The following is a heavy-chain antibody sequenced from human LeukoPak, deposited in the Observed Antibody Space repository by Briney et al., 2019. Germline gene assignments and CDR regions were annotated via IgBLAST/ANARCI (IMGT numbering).Heavy chain of an antibody. D-gene: IGHD3-22*01. Sequence: PSETLSLTCTVSGGSISSYYWSWLRQPAGQGLEWIGRIYTSGSTTYNPSLKSRVTISGDTSENQFSLRLSSVTAADTAVYYCARASYSYDISGWVPFDYWGQGTLVTVSS. CDR2: IYTSGST. J-gene: IGHJ4*02. CDR1: GGSISSYY. CDR3: ARASYSYDISGWVPFDY. V-gene: IGHV4-4*07.